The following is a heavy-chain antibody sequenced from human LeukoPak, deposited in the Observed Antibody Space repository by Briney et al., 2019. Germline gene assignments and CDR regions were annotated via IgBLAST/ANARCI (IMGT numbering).Heavy chain of an antibody. V-gene: IGHV3-30*18. CDR1: GFSFSRNG. CDR2: ISYDGSTK. D-gene: IGHD3-3*01. CDR3: SNGDHFYFEY. Sequence: GRSLRLSCAASGFSFSRNGMHWVRQAPGKGLEWVAVISYDGSTKYYADSVRGRFTTSRDNSKNTLYLQINSVGAEDTAVYYCSNGDHFYFEYWGQGTLVTVSS. J-gene: IGHJ4*02.